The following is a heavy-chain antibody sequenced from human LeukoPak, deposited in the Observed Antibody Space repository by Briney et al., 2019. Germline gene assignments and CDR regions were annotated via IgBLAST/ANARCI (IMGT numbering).Heavy chain of an antibody. CDR1: GFTFSSYE. CDR2: ISSSGSTI. Sequence: GGSLRLSCAASGFTFSSYEMNWVRQAPGKGLEWVSYISSSGSTIYYADSVKGRFTISRDNTKNSLYLQMNSLRAEDTAVYYCARDRLHYGEYEKTFDYWGQGTLVTVSS. J-gene: IGHJ4*02. D-gene: IGHD4-17*01. CDR3: ARDRLHYGEYEKTFDY. V-gene: IGHV3-48*03.